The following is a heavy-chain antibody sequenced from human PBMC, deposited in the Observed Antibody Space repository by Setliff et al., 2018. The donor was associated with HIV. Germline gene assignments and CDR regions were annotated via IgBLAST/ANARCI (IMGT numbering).Heavy chain of an antibody. D-gene: IGHD5-18*01. CDR2: IIPMFGTP. J-gene: IGHJ6*02. CDR1: GGTFNNYA. Sequence: SVKVSCKAPGGTFNNYAINWVRQAPGQGLEWMGGIIPMFGTPNYAQKFQGRVTITADESTGTAYMELSSLRSEDAAVYYCARGNTAMVYPYYYGMDVWGQGTTVTVSS. V-gene: IGHV1-69*13. CDR3: ARGNTAMVYPYYYGMDV.